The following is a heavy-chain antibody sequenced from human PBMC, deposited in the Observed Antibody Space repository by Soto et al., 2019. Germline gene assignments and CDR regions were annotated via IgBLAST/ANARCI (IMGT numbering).Heavy chain of an antibody. CDR3: AREGMTTVTTGLYYYYGMDV. V-gene: IGHV3-21*01. CDR1: GFTFSSYS. D-gene: IGHD4-17*01. Sequence: GGSLRLSCAASGFTFSSYSMNWVRQAPGKGLEWVSSISSSSSYIYYADSVKGRFTISRDNAKNSLYLQMNSLRAEDTAVYYCAREGMTTVTTGLYYYYGMDVWGQGTTVTVS. CDR2: ISSSSSYI. J-gene: IGHJ6*02.